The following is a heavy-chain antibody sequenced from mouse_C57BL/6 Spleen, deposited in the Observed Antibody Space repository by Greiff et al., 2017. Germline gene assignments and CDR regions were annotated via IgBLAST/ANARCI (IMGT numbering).Heavy chain of an antibody. CDR3: ARGPKDFDY. D-gene: IGHD5-1*01. V-gene: IGHV1-81*01. J-gene: IGHJ2*01. CDR2: IYPRSGNT. CDR1: GYTFTSYG. Sequence: QVQLKESGAELARPGASVKLSCKASGYTFTSYGISWVKQRTGQGLEWIGEIYPRSGNTYYNEKFKGKATLTADKSSSTAYMELRSLTSEDSAIYFCARGPKDFDYWGQGTTLTVSS.